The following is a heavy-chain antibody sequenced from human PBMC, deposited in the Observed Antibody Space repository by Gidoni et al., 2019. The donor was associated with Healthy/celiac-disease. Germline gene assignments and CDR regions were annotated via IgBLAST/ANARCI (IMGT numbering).Heavy chain of an antibody. Sequence: EVQLVESGGGLVKPGGSLRLSCAASGSTFSSYSMNWVRQAPGKGLEWVSSISSSSSYIYYADSVKGRFTISRDNAKNSLYLQMNSLRAEDTAVYYCARGRDGYFDAFDIWGQGTMVTVSS. J-gene: IGHJ3*02. CDR2: ISSSSSYI. CDR1: GSTFSSYS. D-gene: IGHD5-12*01. CDR3: ARGRDGYFDAFDI. V-gene: IGHV3-21*01.